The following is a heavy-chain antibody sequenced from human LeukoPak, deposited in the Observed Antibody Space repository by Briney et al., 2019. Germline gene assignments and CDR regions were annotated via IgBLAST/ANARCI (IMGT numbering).Heavy chain of an antibody. Sequence: GGSLRLSCAGSGFTFSTNAMVWVRQAPGKGLEWVSAISTTGATPYYADSVKGRFTISRDNTKNTVFLQMNSLRAEDTAVYYCAKLARITIFGVVNSDFDYWGQGTPVTVSS. D-gene: IGHD3-3*01. V-gene: IGHV3-23*01. CDR1: GFTFSTNA. J-gene: IGHJ4*02. CDR2: ISTTGATP. CDR3: AKLARITIFGVVNSDFDY.